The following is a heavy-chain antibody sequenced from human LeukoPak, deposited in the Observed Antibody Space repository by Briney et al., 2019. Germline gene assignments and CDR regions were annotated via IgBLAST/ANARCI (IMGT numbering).Heavy chain of an antibody. CDR1: GDSINIDNYY. CDR2: VCYSGST. CDR3: ASSILTYGDYDEAENWFDP. J-gene: IGHJ5*02. D-gene: IGHD4-17*01. V-gene: IGHV4-39*01. Sequence: SETLSLTCTVSGDSINIDNYYWGWIRQPPGKGLEWIGIVCYSGSTYYSTSLKSRVTISVDTSKNQFSLKVSSVTAADTAVYYCASSILTYGDYDEAENWFDPWGQGTLVTVSS.